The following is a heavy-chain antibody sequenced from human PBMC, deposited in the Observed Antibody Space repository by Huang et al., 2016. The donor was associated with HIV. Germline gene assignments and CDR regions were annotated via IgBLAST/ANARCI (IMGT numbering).Heavy chain of an antibody. CDR2: IYPGGSDI. D-gene: IGHD2-2*01. CDR1: GYKFMNYW. Sequence: EVQLVQSGAEVKKPGESLKISCKGFGYKFMNYWIGWVRQVPGKGLGGMVIIYPGGSDIRYRPSVQGQITIAADKFSSTAYVHVSSQKTLDTAIYYCARRESSPSAFDSWGQGTRVTVSS. J-gene: IGHJ4*02. V-gene: IGHV5-51*01. CDR3: ARRESSPSAFDS.